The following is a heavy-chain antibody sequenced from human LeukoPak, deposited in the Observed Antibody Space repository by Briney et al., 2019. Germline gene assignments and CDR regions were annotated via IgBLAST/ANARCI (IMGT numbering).Heavy chain of an antibody. V-gene: IGHV3-23*01. D-gene: IGHD4-17*01. CDR2: ISGSGNST. CDR1: GFTFSSYA. Sequence: GGSLRLSCAASGFTFSSYAMSWVRQAPGKGLEWVSGISGSGNSTYYADSVKGRFTISRDNSKNTLYLQMNSLRAEDTAVYYCAKNADYGDYRNWFDPWGKGTLVPVSS. CDR3: AKNADYGDYRNWFDP. J-gene: IGHJ5*02.